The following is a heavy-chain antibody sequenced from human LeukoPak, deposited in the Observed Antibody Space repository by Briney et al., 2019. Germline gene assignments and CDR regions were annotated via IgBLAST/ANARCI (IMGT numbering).Heavy chain of an antibody. CDR3: ARHPLYCSSTSCYNPPYGMDV. V-gene: IGHV1-18*01. J-gene: IGHJ6*02. Sequence: ASVKVSCKASGYTFTNYGISWVRQAPGQGLEWMGWISANNGNTNYAQKLQGRVTMTTDTSTSTAYMELRSLRSDDTAVYYCARHPLYCSSTSCYNPPYGMDVWGQGTTVTVSS. D-gene: IGHD2-2*02. CDR1: GYTFTNYG. CDR2: ISANNGNT.